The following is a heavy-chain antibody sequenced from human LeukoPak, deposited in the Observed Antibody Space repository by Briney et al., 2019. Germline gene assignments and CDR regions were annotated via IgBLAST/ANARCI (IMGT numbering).Heavy chain of an antibody. CDR2: INPNSGGT. CDR1: GYTFTGYY. CDR3: ATTHPAYTIFGVVTPYYYYYMDV. D-gene: IGHD3-3*01. V-gene: IGHV1-2*02. J-gene: IGHJ6*03. Sequence: ASVKVSCKASGYTFTGYYMHWVRQAPGQGLEWMGWINPNSGGTNYAQKFQGRVTVTRDTSISTAYMELSRLRSDDTAVYYCATTHPAYTIFGVVTPYYYYYMDVWGKGTTVTISS.